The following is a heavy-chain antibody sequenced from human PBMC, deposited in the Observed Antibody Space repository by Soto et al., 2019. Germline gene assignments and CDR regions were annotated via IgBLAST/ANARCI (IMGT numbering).Heavy chain of an antibody. D-gene: IGHD4-4*01. CDR2: FHYSGIS. Sequence: SETLSLTCTVSDASIRGYYWSWIRQPPGKGPEWIGYFHYSGISNYNSSLKSRVTMSLDTSKNQFSLKLNSVSAADTAIYYCARGASNWQYFDYWGQGALVTVSS. J-gene: IGHJ4*02. CDR3: ARGASNWQYFDY. V-gene: IGHV4-59*01. CDR1: DASIRGYY.